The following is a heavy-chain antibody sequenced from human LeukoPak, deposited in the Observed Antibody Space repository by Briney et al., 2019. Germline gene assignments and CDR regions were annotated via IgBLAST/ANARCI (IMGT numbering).Heavy chain of an antibody. J-gene: IGHJ6*03. CDR3: ARAPIAARQRGWSSYYYYYMDV. CDR2: INPNSGGT. V-gene: IGHV1-2*02. D-gene: IGHD6-6*01. CDR1: GYTFTGYY. Sequence: GASVKVSCKASGYTFTGYYMHWVRQAPGQGLEWMGWINPNSGGTNYAQKFQGRVTMTRDTSISTAYMELSSLRSEDTAVYYCARAPIAARQRGWSSYYYYYMDVWGKGTTVTVSS.